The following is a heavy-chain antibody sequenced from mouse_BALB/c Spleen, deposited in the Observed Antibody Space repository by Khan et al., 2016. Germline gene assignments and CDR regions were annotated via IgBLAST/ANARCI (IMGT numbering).Heavy chain of an antibody. CDR2: IWGDGNT. CDR3: AKNPSNWDVDYCDY. Sequence: QVQLKQSGPGLVAPSQSLSITCTVSGFSLTTYAVSWVRQPPGNGLEWLGVIWGDGNTNYHSALKSRLSISKDNSKSQVFLKLNSLQTDDTATYYCAKNPSNWDVDYCDYWGQGTTLTVSA. V-gene: IGHV2-3*01. D-gene: IGHD4-1*01. CDR1: GFSLTTYA. J-gene: IGHJ2*01.